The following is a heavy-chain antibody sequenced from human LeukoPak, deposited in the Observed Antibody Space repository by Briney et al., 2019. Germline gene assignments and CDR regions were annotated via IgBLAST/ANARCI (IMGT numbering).Heavy chain of an antibody. Sequence: PSGTLSLTCAVSGGSISSSNWWSWVRQPPGKGLEWNGEIYHSGSTNYNPSLKSRVTISVDKSKNQFSLKLSSVTAADTAVYYCARVPAVAGTYGMDVWGKGTTVTVSS. D-gene: IGHD6-19*01. CDR3: ARVPAVAGTYGMDV. CDR1: GGSISSSNW. CDR2: IYHSGST. J-gene: IGHJ6*04. V-gene: IGHV4-4*02.